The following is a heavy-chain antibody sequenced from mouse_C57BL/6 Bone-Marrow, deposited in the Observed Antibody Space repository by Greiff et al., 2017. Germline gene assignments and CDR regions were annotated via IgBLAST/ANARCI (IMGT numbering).Heavy chain of an antibody. CDR3: ARVPYYYGSSYWYFDV. CDR2: IYYSGTI. J-gene: IGHJ1*03. D-gene: IGHD1-1*01. Sequence: EVKLMESGPGLVKPSQTVFLTCTVTGISITTGNYRWSWIRQFPGNKLEWIGYIYYSGTITYNPSLTSRTTITRDTPKNQFFLEMNSLTAEDTATYYCARVPYYYGSSYWYFDVWGTGTTVTVSS. CDR1: GISITTGNYR. V-gene: IGHV3-5*01.